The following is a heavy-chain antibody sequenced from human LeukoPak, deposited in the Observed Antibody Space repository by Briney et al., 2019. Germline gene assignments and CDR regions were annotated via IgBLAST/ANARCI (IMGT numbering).Heavy chain of an antibody. Sequence: GGSLRLSCAASGFTFSNHGMHWVRQAPGKGLEWVSYTRFDGTIKYHAASVKGRFTISRDNSKNTLYLEMNSLRPEDTAVYYCAKDLPVGYYYDSSAPGWGQGTLVTVSS. CDR1: GFTFSNHG. V-gene: IGHV3-30*02. D-gene: IGHD3-22*01. CDR2: TRFDGTIK. J-gene: IGHJ4*02. CDR3: AKDLPVGYYYDSSAPG.